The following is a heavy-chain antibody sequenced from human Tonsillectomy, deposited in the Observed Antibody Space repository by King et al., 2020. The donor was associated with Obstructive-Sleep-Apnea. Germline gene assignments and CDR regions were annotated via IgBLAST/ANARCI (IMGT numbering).Heavy chain of an antibody. V-gene: IGHV5-10-1*03. CDR3: ATIISYYDEGSYFPL. CDR2: IDQSDSYT. D-gene: IGHD3-16*01. J-gene: IGHJ4*02. CDR1: GDRFTSRW. Sequence: VQLVESGAELRKPGESLRISCQASGDRFTSRWINWLRQTPGKGREWVGRIDQSDSYTTYNPSFQGHVVISVDRSTNTAFLQWRSLRASDTALYYCATIISYYDEGSYFPLWGQGTRVTVSS.